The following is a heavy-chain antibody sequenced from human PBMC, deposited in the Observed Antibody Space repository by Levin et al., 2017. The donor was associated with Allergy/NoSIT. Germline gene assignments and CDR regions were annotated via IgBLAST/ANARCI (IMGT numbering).Heavy chain of an antibody. J-gene: IGHJ4*02. V-gene: IGHV4-59*08. CDR3: ARMYHYDRGAWGPDY. CDR2: IYSSGST. CDR1: GGSIRSSY. Sequence: SQTLSLPCTVSGGSIRSSYWSWIRQPPGKGLEWIGYIYSSGSTKYNPSLKSRVTMSVDTSKNQFSLKLSSVTAADTAVYYCARMYHYDRGAWGPDYWGQGILVTVSS. D-gene: IGHD3-22*01.